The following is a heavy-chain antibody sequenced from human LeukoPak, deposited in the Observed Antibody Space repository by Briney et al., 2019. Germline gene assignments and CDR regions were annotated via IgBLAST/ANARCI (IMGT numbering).Heavy chain of an antibody. D-gene: IGHD3-22*01. CDR1: GFTFSDSA. Sequence: GGSLRLSCEASGFTFSDSAMSWVRQASGRGLEWVSLISASGGNSYYADSVKGRFTISRDNSKNTLYLQMNSLRAEDTAVYYCAKDVITMIVVALLAFDIWGQGTMVTVSS. J-gene: IGHJ3*02. V-gene: IGHV3-23*01. CDR2: ISASGGNS. CDR3: AKDVITMIVVALLAFDI.